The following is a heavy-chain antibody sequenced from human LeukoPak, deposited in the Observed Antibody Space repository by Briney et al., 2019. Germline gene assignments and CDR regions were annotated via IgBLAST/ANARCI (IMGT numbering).Heavy chain of an antibody. V-gene: IGHV4-61*02. CDR3: ARGLWYSSSWYHLFSWFDP. CDR1: GGSISSGSYY. CDR2: IYTSGST. Sequence: SETLSLTCTVSGGSISSGSYYWSWIRQPAGKGLEWIGRIYTSGSTNYNPSLKSRVTISVDTSKNQFSLKLSSVTAADTAVYYCARGLWYSSSWYHLFSWFDPWGQGTLVTVSS. D-gene: IGHD6-13*01. J-gene: IGHJ5*02.